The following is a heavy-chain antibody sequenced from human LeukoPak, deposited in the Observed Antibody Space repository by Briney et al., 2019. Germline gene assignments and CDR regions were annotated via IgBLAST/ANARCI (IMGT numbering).Heavy chain of an antibody. CDR2: IKSKTDGGTT. CDR3: TTPKLRYFDWFPGGEYYFDY. D-gene: IGHD3-9*01. J-gene: IGHJ4*02. Sequence: PGGSLRLSCAASGFTFSNAWMSWVRQAPGKGLEWVGRIKSKTDGGTTGYAAPVKGRFTISRDDSKNPLYLQMNSLKTEDTAVYYCTTPKLRYFDWFPGGEYYFDYWGQGTLVTVSS. CDR1: GFTFSNAW. V-gene: IGHV3-15*01.